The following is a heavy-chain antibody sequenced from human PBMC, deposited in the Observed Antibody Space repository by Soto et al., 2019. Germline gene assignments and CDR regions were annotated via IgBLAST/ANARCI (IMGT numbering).Heavy chain of an antibody. V-gene: IGHV1-18*01. CDR3: ARYCSGGSCHKGVPDY. D-gene: IGHD2-15*01. CDR1: GYTLTSYG. CDR2: INTYNGAT. J-gene: IGHJ4*02. Sequence: QVQLVQSGAEVKKPGASVKVSCKASGYTLTSYGISWVRQAPGQGLEWMGWINTYNGATNYAQNLQATVTMTTCSPTSTAYMELRSLRSDDTPAYYCARYCSGGSCHKGVPDYWGQGPLVTVSS.